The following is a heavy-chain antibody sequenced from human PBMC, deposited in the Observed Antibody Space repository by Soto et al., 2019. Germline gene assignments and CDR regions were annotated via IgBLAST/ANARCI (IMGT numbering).Heavy chain of an antibody. CDR3: VRTARQGAVAPHWFDR. Sequence: PSETLSLTCTVSGASIRSTDYYWRWIRQAPGKGLEWIGYVYYTGSTYYNPSLMSRLTISVDTSKNQFSLKLTSVTAAETAVYYCVRTARQGAVAPHWFDRWGQGTQVTVS. V-gene: IGHV4-30-4*01. D-gene: IGHD2-21*02. CDR2: VYYTGST. J-gene: IGHJ5*02. CDR1: GASIRSTDYY.